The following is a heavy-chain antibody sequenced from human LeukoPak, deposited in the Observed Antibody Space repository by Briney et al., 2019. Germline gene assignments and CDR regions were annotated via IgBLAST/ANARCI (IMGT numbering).Heavy chain of an antibody. J-gene: IGHJ4*02. CDR1: GVSTTNGIYY. D-gene: IGHD6-19*01. Sequence: SETLSLTCTVSGVSTTNGIYYWAWIRQSPGKGLEWIGSVHNVGSTYYNLSLRSRVTMSIDTSKNQFSLRLNSVTAADTAVYYCGRHAEYNSGWHFYLDHWGQGILVTVSS. CDR3: GRHAEYNSGWHFYLDH. CDR2: VHNVGST. V-gene: IGHV4-39*01.